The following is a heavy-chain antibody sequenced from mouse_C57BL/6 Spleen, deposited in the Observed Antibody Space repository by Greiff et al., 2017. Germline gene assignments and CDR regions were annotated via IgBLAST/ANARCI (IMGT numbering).Heavy chain of an antibody. J-gene: IGHJ1*03. CDR3: ARSSYGYWYFDV. CDR1: GYTFTSYW. V-gene: IGHV1-69*01. CDR2: IDPSDSYT. Sequence: VQLQQPGAELVMPGASVKLSCKASGYTFTSYWMHWVKQRPGQGLEWIGEIDPSDSYTNYNQKCKGKSTLTVDKSSSTAYMQLSSLTSEDSAVYYCARSSYGYWYFDVWGTGTTVTVSS. D-gene: IGHD2-10*01.